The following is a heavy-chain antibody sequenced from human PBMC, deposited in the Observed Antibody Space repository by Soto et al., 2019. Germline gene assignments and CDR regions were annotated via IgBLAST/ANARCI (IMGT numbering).Heavy chain of an antibody. CDR3: ARGSMVRGVSLDY. CDR2: IYHSGST. J-gene: IGHJ4*02. D-gene: IGHD3-10*01. CDR1: GGFLSESY. V-gene: IGHV4-30-2*01. Sequence: SETLSLTCAVYGGFLSESYWTWIRQPPGKGLEWIGYIYHSGSTYYNPSLKSRVTISVDRSKNQFSLKLSSVTAADTAVYYCARGSMVRGVSLDYWGQGTLVTVSS.